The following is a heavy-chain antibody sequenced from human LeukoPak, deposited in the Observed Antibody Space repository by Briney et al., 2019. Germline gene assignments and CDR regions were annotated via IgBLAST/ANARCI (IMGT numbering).Heavy chain of an antibody. CDR2: IYSGGST. D-gene: IGHD5-12*01. CDR3: ARDEKGSGYDFYYYYYMDV. V-gene: IGHV3-53*01. CDR1: GFTVSSNY. J-gene: IGHJ6*03. Sequence: PGGSLRLSCAASGFTVSSNYMSWVRQAPGKGLEWVSVIYSGGSTYYADSVKGRFTISRDNSKNTLYLQMNSLRAEDTAVYYCARDEKGSGYDFYYYYYMDVWGKGTTVTVSS.